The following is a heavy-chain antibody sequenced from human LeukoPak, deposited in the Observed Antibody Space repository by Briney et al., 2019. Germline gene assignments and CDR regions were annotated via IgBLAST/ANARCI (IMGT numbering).Heavy chain of an antibody. D-gene: IGHD2-21*02. V-gene: IGHV4-59*01. CDR3: AKGGGDTPYYYFYMDV. J-gene: IGHJ6*03. CDR2: IYYSGST. CDR1: GGSISSYY. Sequence: SETLSLTCTVSGGSISSYYWSWIRQPPGKGLEWIGYIYYSGSTNYNPSLKSRVTISVDTSKNQFSLELSSVTAADTAVYYCAKGGGDTPYYYFYMDVWGKGRTVTVSS.